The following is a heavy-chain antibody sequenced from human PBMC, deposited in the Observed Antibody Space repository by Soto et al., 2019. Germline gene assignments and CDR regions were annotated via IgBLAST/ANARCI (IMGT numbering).Heavy chain of an antibody. Sequence: PSETLSLTCAVSGGSISSGGYSWSWIRQPPGEGLEWIGYIYHSGSTYYNPSLKSRVTISVDRSKNQFSLKLSSVTAADTAVYYCARVWTTVTEVFFDYWGQGTLVTVSS. CDR3: ARVWTTVTEVFFDY. V-gene: IGHV4-30-2*01. CDR2: IYHSGST. D-gene: IGHD4-17*01. CDR1: GGSISSGGYS. J-gene: IGHJ4*02.